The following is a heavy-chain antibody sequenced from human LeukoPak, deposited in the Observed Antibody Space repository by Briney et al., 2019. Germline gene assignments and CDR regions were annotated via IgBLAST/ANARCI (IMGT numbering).Heavy chain of an antibody. D-gene: IGHD2-21*02. V-gene: IGHV1-18*01. J-gene: IGHJ6*02. CDR3: ARDSSHNDCVLYYYGLDV. Sequence: GASVKASCKTSGYIFTSYGISWVRQAPGQGLEWMGWIGAYNGNTKYAQNLQGRVTMTTDTSTTTAYMELRSLRSDDTAVYYCARDSSHNDCVLYYYGLDVWGQGTTVTVSS. CDR1: GYIFTSYG. CDR2: IGAYNGNT.